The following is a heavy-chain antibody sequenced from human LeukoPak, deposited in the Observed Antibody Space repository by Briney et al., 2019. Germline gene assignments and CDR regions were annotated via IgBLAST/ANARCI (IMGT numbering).Heavy chain of an antibody. D-gene: IGHD6-6*01. CDR2: MYTSGTT. Sequence: PSQTLSLTCTVSGGSISSSNYYWSWIRQPAGKGLEWIGRMYTSGTTNYNPSLRSRVTISVDTSKNQFSLKSNSVTAADTAVYYCARGESSSSPLYYYYYMDVWGKGTTVTVSS. CDR1: GGSISSSNYY. J-gene: IGHJ6*03. V-gene: IGHV4-61*02. CDR3: ARGESSSSPLYYYYYMDV.